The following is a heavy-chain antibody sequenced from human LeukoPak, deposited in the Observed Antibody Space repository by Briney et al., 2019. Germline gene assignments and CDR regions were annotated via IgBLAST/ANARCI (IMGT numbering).Heavy chain of an antibody. V-gene: IGHV4-59*01. CDR2: IYYSGSI. D-gene: IGHD1-1*01. CDR1: GGSISSYY. CDR3: ARGNWYLDY. Sequence: SETLSLTCTVSGGSISSYYWSWIRQPPGKGLEWIGYIYYSGSINYNPSLKSRVTISVDTSKNQFSLKVSSVTAADTAVYYCARGNWYLDYWDQGTLVTVSS. J-gene: IGHJ4*02.